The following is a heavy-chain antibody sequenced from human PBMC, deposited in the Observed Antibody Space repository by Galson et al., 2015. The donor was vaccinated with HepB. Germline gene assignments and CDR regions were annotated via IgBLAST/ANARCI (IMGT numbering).Heavy chain of an antibody. CDR3: ALGRVYYGMDV. D-gene: IGHD6-6*01. J-gene: IGHJ6*02. V-gene: IGHV3-53*01. Sequence: SLRLSCAASGFIVSTDYMTWVRQAPGRGLDWVAVIHSGGTTYYAGSVKGRFTISRDDSKNTIYLRMNSLRAEDTAVYYCALGRVYYGMDVWGQGTTVTVSS. CDR2: IHSGGTT. CDR1: GFIVSTDY.